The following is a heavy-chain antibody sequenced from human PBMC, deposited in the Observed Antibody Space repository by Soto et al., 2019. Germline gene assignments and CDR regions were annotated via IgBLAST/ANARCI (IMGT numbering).Heavy chain of an antibody. CDR3: ARGRGRYSSGWSWFDP. Sequence: PSETLSLTCGVSGGTIRSPDWWTWVRQPPGKGLEWIGEIFQSGSTNCTPSLESRVTISVDKSKNQFSLTLTSVTAADTAVYFCARGRGRYSSGWSWFDPWGQGILVTVSS. V-gene: IGHV4-4*02. CDR1: GGTIRSPDW. D-gene: IGHD6-19*01. CDR2: IFQSGST. J-gene: IGHJ5*02.